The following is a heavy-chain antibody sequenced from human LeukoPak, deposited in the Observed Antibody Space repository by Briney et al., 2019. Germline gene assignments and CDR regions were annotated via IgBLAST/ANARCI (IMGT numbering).Heavy chain of an antibody. D-gene: IGHD1-26*01. Sequence: GGSLRLSCAASGFTFSSYSMNWVRQAPGKGLEWVSSISSSSSYIYYADSVKGRFTISRDNGKNSLYLQMNSLRAEDTAVYYCARGGGGSYYHLLDYWGQGTLVTVS. CDR2: ISSSSSYI. V-gene: IGHV3-21*01. CDR1: GFTFSSYS. CDR3: ARGGGGSYYHLLDY. J-gene: IGHJ4*02.